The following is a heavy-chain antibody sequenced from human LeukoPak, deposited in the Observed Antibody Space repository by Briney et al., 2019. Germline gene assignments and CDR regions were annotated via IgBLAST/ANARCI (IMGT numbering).Heavy chain of an antibody. CDR1: GFTFSSYA. D-gene: IGHD1-1*01. J-gene: IGHJ4*02. V-gene: IGHV3-23*01. CDR2: ISGSGGST. Sequence: GGSLRLSCAASGFTFSSYATSWVRQAPGKGLEWVSAISGSGGSTYYADSVKGRFTISRDNSKDTLYLQMNSLRAEDTAVYYCAKGMVTTEDYFDYWGQGTLVTVSS. CDR3: AKGMVTTEDYFDY.